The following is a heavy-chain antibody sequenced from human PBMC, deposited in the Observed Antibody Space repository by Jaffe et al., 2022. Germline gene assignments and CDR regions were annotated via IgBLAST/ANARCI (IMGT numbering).Heavy chain of an antibody. J-gene: IGHJ6*03. CDR3: AKGEGDILTGYYYYYYYMDV. CDR2: ISGSGGST. CDR1: GFTFSSYA. D-gene: IGHD3-9*01. Sequence: EVQLLESGGGLVQPGGSLRLSCAASGFTFSSYAMSWVRQAPGKGLEWVSAISGSGGSTYYADSVKGRFTISRDNSKNTLYLQMNSLRAEDTAVYYCAKGEGDILTGYYYYYYYMDVWGKGTTVTVSS. V-gene: IGHV3-23*01.